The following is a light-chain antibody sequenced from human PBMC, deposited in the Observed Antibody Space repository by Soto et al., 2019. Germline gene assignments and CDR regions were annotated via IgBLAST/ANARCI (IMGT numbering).Light chain of an antibody. CDR3: SSYTFSGTI. CDR2: DVS. V-gene: IGLV2-14*03. Sequence: QSVLTQPASVSGSPGQSITISCTGTSSDIGRYDFVSWYQQHPGKAPKFLIYDVSHRPAGVSSRFSASKSGNTASLTISGLQAEDEADYYCSSYTFSGTIFGGGTKLTVL. J-gene: IGLJ2*01. CDR1: SSDIGRYDF.